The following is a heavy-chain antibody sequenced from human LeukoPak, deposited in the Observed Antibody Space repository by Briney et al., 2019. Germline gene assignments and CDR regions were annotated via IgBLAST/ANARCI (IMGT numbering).Heavy chain of an antibody. V-gene: IGHV3-15*01. CDR1: GFTFSNSW. J-gene: IGHJ4*02. Sequence: GGSLRLSCAASGFTFSNSWMTWVRQAPGKGLEWFRRIKSKTGGGTTEYAAPVKVSFTIARDDSKNTLYLQIKSVKTEHTAVYYCTWRFIGVAGFGDFDYWGQGTLVTVSS. CDR2: IKSKTGGGTT. CDR3: TWRFIGVAGFGDFDY. D-gene: IGHD6-19*01.